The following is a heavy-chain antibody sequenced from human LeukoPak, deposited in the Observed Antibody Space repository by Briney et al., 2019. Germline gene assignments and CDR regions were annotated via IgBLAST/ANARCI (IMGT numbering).Heavy chain of an antibody. CDR2: INPNSGGT. V-gene: IGHV1-2*02. Sequence: GASVKVSCKASGYTFTGYYMHWVRQAPGQGLEWMGWINPNSGGTNYAQKFQGRVTMTRDTSISTAYMELSRLRSDDTAVYYCAKPYYPGIAVAGVNWFDPWGQGTLVTVSS. CDR1: GYTFTGYY. CDR3: AKPYYPGIAVAGVNWFDP. J-gene: IGHJ5*02. D-gene: IGHD6-19*01.